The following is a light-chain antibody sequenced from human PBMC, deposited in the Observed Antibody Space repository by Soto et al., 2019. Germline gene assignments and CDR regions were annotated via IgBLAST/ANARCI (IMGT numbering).Light chain of an antibody. CDR2: AAS. J-gene: IGKJ2*01. CDR1: QSIGYY. Sequence: DIQMTQSPSSLSASVGDRVTITCRASQSIGYYLNWYQQKPGTAPKLLIYAASSLQSGVPSRFSGSGSGTDFTLTISILQPEDFATYYCQQSYSTPQNTFGQGTKLEIK. V-gene: IGKV1-39*01. CDR3: QQSYSTPQNT.